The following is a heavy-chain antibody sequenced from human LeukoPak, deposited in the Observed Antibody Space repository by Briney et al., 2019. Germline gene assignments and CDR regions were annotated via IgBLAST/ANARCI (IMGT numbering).Heavy chain of an antibody. CDR2: LSISGGNT. Sequence: GGSLRLSCVASGFTFSSYAMSWVRQAPGKGLEWVSGLSISGGNTYYADSVKGRFTISRDNSKNTLYLQMNSLRAEDTAVYYCAKGDLVTTTFDYWGQGTLVTVSS. CDR1: GFTFSSYA. V-gene: IGHV3-23*01. CDR3: AKGDLVTTTFDY. J-gene: IGHJ4*02. D-gene: IGHD2-21*02.